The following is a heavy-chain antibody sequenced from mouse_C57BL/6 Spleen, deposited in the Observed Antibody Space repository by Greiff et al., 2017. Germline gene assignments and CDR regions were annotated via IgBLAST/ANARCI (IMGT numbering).Heavy chain of an antibody. V-gene: IGHV1-82*01. CDR1: GYAFSSSW. CDR3: ARELTGYWYFDV. Sequence: VKLQQSGPELVKPGASVKISCKASGYAFSSSWMNWVKQRPGKGLEWIGRIYPGDGDTNYNGKFKGKATLTADKSSSTAYMQLSSLTSEDSAVYFCARELTGYWYFDVWGTGTTVTVSS. J-gene: IGHJ1*03. D-gene: IGHD4-1*01. CDR2: IYPGDGDT.